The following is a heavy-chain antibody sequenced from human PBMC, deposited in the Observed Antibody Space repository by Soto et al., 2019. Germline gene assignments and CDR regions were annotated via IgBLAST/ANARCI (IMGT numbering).Heavy chain of an antibody. Sequence: QVQLVQSGAEVKKPGASVKVSCKVTGHTFTDYAIHWVRQAPGQSLEWMGRINVGDGNTKYSQKFQDRVTITWDTSANTAYMELSNLRSEDTAVYYCARNTTAYSPFDYWGQGTLVTVSS. CDR3: ARNTTAYSPFDY. D-gene: IGHD1-1*01. CDR2: INVGDGNT. CDR1: GHTFTDYA. J-gene: IGHJ4*02. V-gene: IGHV1-3*01.